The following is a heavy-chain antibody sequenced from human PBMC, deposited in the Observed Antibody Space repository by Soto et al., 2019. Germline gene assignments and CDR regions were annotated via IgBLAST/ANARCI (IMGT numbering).Heavy chain of an antibody. CDR2: ISGDGSNT. J-gene: IGHJ4*02. D-gene: IGHD6-19*01. CDR3: AKEVSESGWSPFFNY. V-gene: IGHV3-30*18. Sequence: GGSLRLSCRTSGFRFSSYGMHWVRQAPGKGPGWVAFISGDGSNTEYVDSVKGRFTISRDNSRNTLYSQMNSLRAEDTAVYYCAKEVSESGWSPFFNYWGQGTLVTVSS. CDR1: GFRFSSYG.